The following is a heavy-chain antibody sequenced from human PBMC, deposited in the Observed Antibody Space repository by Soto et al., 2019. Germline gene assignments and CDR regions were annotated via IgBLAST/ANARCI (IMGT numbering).Heavy chain of an antibody. Sequence: LLVESGGGFVQPGGSLRLPLLAPVFTFIPPGLDGAGQPQGKGLEWVGRIKSISDGETTNYAASVAGRFTISRDDSKNTLFLHVNSLKTEDTGVYYCTRRIAVAGTYYFDYWGQGTLVTVSS. D-gene: IGHD6-19*01. CDR1: VFTFIPPG. J-gene: IGHJ4*02. V-gene: IGHV3-15*07. CDR2: IKSISDGETT. CDR3: TRRIAVAGTYYFDY.